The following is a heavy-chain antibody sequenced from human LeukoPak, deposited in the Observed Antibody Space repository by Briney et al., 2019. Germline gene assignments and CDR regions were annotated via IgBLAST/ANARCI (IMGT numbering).Heavy chain of an antibody. CDR2: IIPILGVA. Sequence: ASVKVSCKASGGTFSSYTITWVRQAPGQGLEWMGRIIPILGVANYAQKFQGRVTITADKSTTTDYMELSSLRSDDTAVYYCARDSGDGYIYWGQGTLVTVSS. J-gene: IGHJ4*02. D-gene: IGHD5-24*01. CDR1: GGTFSSYT. V-gene: IGHV1-69*04. CDR3: ARDSGDGYIY.